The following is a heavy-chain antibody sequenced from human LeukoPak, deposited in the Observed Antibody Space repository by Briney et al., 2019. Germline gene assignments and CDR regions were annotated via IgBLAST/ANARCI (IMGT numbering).Heavy chain of an antibody. J-gene: IGHJ4*02. CDR2: IKQDGSEE. D-gene: IGHD3-16*01. CDR3: ARACDMTVCSLDH. CDR1: GFTFSYYW. V-gene: IGHV3-7*01. Sequence: GGSLRLSCAASGFTFSYYWMSWVRQAPGKGLEWVANIKQDGSEEMYVGSVKSRFTISRDNAKNSVYLEMNSLRAEDTAVYYCARACDMTVCSLDHWGQGTLVTVSS.